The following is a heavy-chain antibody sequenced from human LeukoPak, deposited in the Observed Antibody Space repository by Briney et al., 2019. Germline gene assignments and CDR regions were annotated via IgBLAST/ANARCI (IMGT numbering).Heavy chain of an antibody. J-gene: IGHJ4*02. D-gene: IGHD6-13*01. CDR1: GFTFSSYA. V-gene: IGHV3-23*01. CDR3: VKGSADSRPYYFDY. CDR2: ISTNGGST. Sequence: GGSLRLSCAASGFTFSSYAMSWVRQAPGEGLEWVSAISTNGGSTYFADSVKGRFTITRDNSKNTLSLEMNSLRPEDTAVYCCVKGSADSRPYYFDYWGQGTLLTVSS.